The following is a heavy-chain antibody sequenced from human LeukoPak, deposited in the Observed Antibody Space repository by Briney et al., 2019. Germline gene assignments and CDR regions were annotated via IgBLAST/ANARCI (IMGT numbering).Heavy chain of an antibody. CDR1: GFTFSSYW. Sequence: PGGSLRLSCAASGFTFSSYWMHWVRQAPGKGLVWVSRINSDGSSTTFADSVKGRFTISRDNAKNTLYLQMNSLRAEDTAVYYCARAGIVGAAAYGYWGQGTLVTVSS. CDR3: ARAGIVGAAAYGY. J-gene: IGHJ4*02. V-gene: IGHV3-74*01. D-gene: IGHD1-26*01. CDR2: INSDGSST.